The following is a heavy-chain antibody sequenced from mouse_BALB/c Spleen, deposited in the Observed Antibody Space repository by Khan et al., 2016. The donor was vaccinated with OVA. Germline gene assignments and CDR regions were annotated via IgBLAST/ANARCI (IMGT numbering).Heavy chain of an antibody. CDR2: IDPYNGGT. CDR1: GYSFTDYN. Sequence: IQLVQSGPELVSPGASVKVSCKASGYSFTDYNIYWVKQGHGKSLEWIGYIDPYNGGTSYNQKFKGKATLTVDKSSSTAFMHLNRLTSEDSAVYHCALIYYYGTGFDYWGQGTTLTVSS. CDR3: ALIYYYGTGFDY. V-gene: IGHV1S135*01. J-gene: IGHJ2*01. D-gene: IGHD1-1*01.